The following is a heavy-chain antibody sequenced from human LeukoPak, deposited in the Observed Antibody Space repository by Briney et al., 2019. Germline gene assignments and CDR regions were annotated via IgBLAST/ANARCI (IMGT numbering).Heavy chain of an antibody. CDR1: GFTFSSYA. CDR3: ARGRGFYFDY. CDR2: ISYDGSNK. Sequence: GGSLRLSCAASGFTFSSYAMHWVRQAPGKGLEWVAVISYDGSNKYYADSVKGRFTISRDNSKTALYLQMNSLRAEDTAVYYCARGRGFYFDYWGQGTLVTVSS. J-gene: IGHJ4*02. D-gene: IGHD3-10*01. V-gene: IGHV3-30*04.